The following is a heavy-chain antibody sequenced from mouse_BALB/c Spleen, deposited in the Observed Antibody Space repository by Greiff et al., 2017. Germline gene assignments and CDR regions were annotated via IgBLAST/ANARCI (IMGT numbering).Heavy chain of an antibody. CDR1: GFAFSSYD. D-gene: IGHD1-1*01. Sequence: DVMLVESGGGLVKPGGSLKLSCAASGFAFSSYDMAWVRQTPEKRLEWVAYISSGGGSTYYPDTVKGRFTISRDNAKNTLYLQMSSLKSEDTAMYYCARHYYGSSYRFDYWGQGTTLTVSS. CDR2: ISSGGGST. J-gene: IGHJ2*01. V-gene: IGHV5-12-1*01. CDR3: ARHYYGSSYRFDY.